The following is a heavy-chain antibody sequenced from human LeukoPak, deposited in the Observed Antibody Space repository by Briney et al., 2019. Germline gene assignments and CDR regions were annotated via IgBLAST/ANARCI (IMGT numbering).Heavy chain of an antibody. D-gene: IGHD3-16*01. CDR1: GYTFTGYY. CDR2: INPNSGGT. Sequence: ASVKVSCKASGYTFTGYYMHWVRQTPGQGLEWMGWINPNSGGTNYAQKFQGRVTMTRDTSISTAYMELSRLRSDDTAVYYCATPGGATVSGGDAFDIWGQGTMVTVSS. J-gene: IGHJ3*02. V-gene: IGHV1-2*02. CDR3: ATPGGATVSGGDAFDI.